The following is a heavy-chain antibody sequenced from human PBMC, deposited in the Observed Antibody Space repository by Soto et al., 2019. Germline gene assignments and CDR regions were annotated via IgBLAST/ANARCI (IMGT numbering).Heavy chain of an antibody. V-gene: IGHV1-8*01. Sequence: GASVKVSCKASGYTFTSYDINWVRQATGQGLEWMGWMNPNSGNTGYAQKFKGRVTMTRNTSISTAYMELSSLRSEDTAVYYCSRGIRDIVVVVAADYYYYYMDVWGKGTTVTVSS. CDR3: SRGIRDIVVVVAADYYYYYMDV. D-gene: IGHD2-15*01. J-gene: IGHJ6*03. CDR1: GYTFTSYD. CDR2: MNPNSGNT.